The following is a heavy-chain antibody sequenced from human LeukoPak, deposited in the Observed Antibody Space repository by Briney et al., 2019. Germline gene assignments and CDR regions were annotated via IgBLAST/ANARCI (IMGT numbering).Heavy chain of an antibody. CDR1: GFTFSSYS. D-gene: IGHD5-12*01. V-gene: IGHV3-21*01. CDR3: ARSRGYSGYDMDY. CDR2: ISSSSSSYI. Sequence: PGGSLRLSCAASGFTFSSYSMNWVRQAPGKGLEWVSSISSSSSSYIYYADSVKGRFTISRDNAKNSLYLQMNSLRAEDTAVYYCARSRGYSGYDMDYWGQGTLVTVSS. J-gene: IGHJ4*02.